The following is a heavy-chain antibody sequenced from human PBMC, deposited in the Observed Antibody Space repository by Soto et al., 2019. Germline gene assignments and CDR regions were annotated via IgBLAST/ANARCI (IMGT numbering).Heavy chain of an antibody. Sequence: GESLKISGQGSRYSFTTYWITWVRQMPGKGLEWMGRIDPSDSNTNYSPSFQGHVTISADKSISTVYLQWSSLQASDTAIYYCARWYVPASYYYYGRDVWGQGTTVTV. D-gene: IGHD1-20*01. CDR3: ARWYVPASYYYYGRDV. V-gene: IGHV5-10-1*01. CDR1: RYSFTTYW. CDR2: IDPSDSNT. J-gene: IGHJ6*02.